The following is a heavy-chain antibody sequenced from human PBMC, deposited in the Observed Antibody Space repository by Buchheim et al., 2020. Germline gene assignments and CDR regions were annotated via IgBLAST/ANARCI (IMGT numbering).Heavy chain of an antibody. V-gene: IGHV3-72*01. D-gene: IGHD3-22*01. CDR3: ARPNRYTSGYFVDY. CDR2: TRNKANSYTT. Sequence: EVQLVESGGGLVQPGGSLRLSCEASGFTLSDHYMDWVRQAPGKGPEWVGRTRNKANSYTTEYVASVKGRFTISRDDSKNSLYLQMNSLKTEDTAVYYCARPNRYTSGYFVDYWGQGTL. CDR1: GFTLSDHY. J-gene: IGHJ4*02.